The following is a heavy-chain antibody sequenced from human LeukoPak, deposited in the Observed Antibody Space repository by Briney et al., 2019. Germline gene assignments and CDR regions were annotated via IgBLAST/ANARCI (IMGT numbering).Heavy chain of an antibody. CDR1: GGTFSSYA. D-gene: IGHD3-22*01. Sequence: SVKVSCKASGGTFSSYAISWVRQAPGQGLEWMGRIIPILGIANYAQKFQGRVTITADKSTSTAYMELSSLRSEDTAVYYCARVRYYDSSGYYKDYWGQGTLVTVSS. CDR2: IIPILGIA. V-gene: IGHV1-69*04. CDR3: ARVRYYDSSGYYKDY. J-gene: IGHJ4*02.